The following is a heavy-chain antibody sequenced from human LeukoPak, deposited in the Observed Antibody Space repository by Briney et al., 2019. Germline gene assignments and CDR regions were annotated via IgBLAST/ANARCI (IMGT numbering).Heavy chain of an antibody. Sequence: SETLSLTCTVSGGSISSYYWSWIRQPPGKGLGWIGYIYYSGSTNYNPSLKSRVTISVDTSKNQFSLKLSSVTAADTAVYYCARHTEMATIGPPSYWGQGTLVTVSS. CDR1: GGSISSYY. CDR3: ARHTEMATIGPPSY. D-gene: IGHD5-24*01. CDR2: IYYSGST. V-gene: IGHV4-59*08. J-gene: IGHJ4*02.